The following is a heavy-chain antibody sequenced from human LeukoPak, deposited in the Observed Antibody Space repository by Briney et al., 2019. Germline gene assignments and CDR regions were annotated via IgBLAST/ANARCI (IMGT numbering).Heavy chain of an antibody. D-gene: IGHD3-22*01. J-gene: IGHJ4*02. CDR1: GGSISSGDYY. V-gene: IGHV4-30-4*01. CDR2: IYYSGST. Sequence: SETLSLTCTVSGGSISSGDYYWSWIRQPPGKGLEWIGYIYYSGSTNYNPSLKSRVTISVDTSKNQFSLKLSSVTAADTAVYYCARRRLFLFDYWGQGTLVTVSS. CDR3: ARRRLFLFDY.